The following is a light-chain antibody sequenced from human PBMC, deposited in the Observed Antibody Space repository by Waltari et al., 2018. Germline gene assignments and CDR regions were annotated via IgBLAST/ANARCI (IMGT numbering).Light chain of an antibody. V-gene: IGLV3-1*01. CDR3: QAWDRGTVI. J-gene: IGLJ2*01. Sequence: YELTQPPSVSVSPGQTANISCSGDKLGDKYVCWYQQKPGQSPVLVIYQDKKRPSGIPERFSASNVRNTATLTISGTQDVDESDYYCQAWDRGTVIFGGGTKLTVL. CDR2: QDK. CDR1: KLGDKY.